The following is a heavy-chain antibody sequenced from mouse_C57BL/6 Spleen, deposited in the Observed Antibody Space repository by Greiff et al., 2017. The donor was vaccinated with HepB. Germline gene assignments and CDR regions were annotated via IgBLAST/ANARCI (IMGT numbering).Heavy chain of an antibody. V-gene: IGHV1-50*01. CDR3: ARSYSTNFDY. CDR1: GYTFTSYW. J-gene: IGHJ2*01. D-gene: IGHD2-5*01. CDR2: IDPSDSYT. Sequence: VQLQQSGAELVKPGASVKLSCKASGYTFTSYWMQWVKQRPGQGLEWIGEIDPSDSYTNYNQKFKGKATLTVDTSSSTAYMQLSSLTSEDSAVYYCARSYSTNFDYWGHSTTLTVSS.